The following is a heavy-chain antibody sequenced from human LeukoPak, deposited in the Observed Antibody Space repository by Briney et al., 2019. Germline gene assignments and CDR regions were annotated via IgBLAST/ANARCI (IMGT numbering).Heavy chain of an antibody. CDR1: GFALSSYS. Sequence: PGGSLRLSCAASGFALSSYSMNWVRQAPGKGLEWISFIDSSSRIIFYAESVKGRFTISRDNAKNSLFLQMNSLITEDTAVYYCARDGDTAIRGVNFDYWGQGTLVTVSS. V-gene: IGHV3-48*04. CDR3: ARDGDTAIRGVNFDY. D-gene: IGHD3-10*01. CDR2: IDSSSRII. J-gene: IGHJ4*02.